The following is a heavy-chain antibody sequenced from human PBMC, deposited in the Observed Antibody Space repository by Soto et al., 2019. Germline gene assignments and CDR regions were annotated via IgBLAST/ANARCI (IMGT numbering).Heavy chain of an antibody. J-gene: IGHJ4*02. V-gene: IGHV3-9*01. CDR1: GFRFDDYG. CDR2: INRDSRSI. CDR3: VKDALTTVAYYFDY. D-gene: IGHD4-17*01. Sequence: GGSLRLSCEVSGFRFDDYGMHWVRQAPGKGLEWIAGINRDSRSISYGASMKGRFTISRDNAKNSLYLQLNSLRADDTAFYYCVKDALTTVAYYFDYWGQGALVTVSS.